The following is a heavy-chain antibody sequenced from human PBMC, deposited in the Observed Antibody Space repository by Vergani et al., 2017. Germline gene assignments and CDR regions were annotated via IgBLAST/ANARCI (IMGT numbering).Heavy chain of an antibody. D-gene: IGHD6-13*01. J-gene: IGHJ2*01. V-gene: IGHV4-34*01. CDR2: INHSGST. CDR3: ARGRLVRGSSPVFDL. CDR1: GGSFSGYY. Sequence: QVQLQQWGAGLLKPSETLSLTCAVYGGSFSGYYWSWIRQPPGKGLEWIGEINHSGSTNYNPSLKSRVTISVDTSKNQFSLKLSSLTAADTAVYYCARGRLVRGSSPVFDLWGRGTLVTVSS.